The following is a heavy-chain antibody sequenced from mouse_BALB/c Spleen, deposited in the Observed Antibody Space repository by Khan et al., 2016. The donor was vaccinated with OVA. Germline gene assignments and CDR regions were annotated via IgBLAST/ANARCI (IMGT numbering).Heavy chain of an antibody. V-gene: IGHV1-61*01. CDR2: IDPSDSET. J-gene: IGHJ3*01. Sequence: QVHVKQSGAELVWPGASVKLSCKASGYTFTSYWMNWVKQRPGQGLEWIGMIDPSDSETHYNQMFKDKATLTVDKSSSTAYMHLSSLTSEDSAVNYCARRAKYGYDPSWFAYWGPGTLVTVSA. D-gene: IGHD2-2*01. CDR3: ARRAKYGYDPSWFAY. CDR1: GYTFTSYW.